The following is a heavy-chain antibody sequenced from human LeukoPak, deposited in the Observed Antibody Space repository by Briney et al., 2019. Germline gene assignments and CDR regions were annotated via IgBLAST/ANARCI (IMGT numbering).Heavy chain of an antibody. CDR3: ARALCIWGGDCHYFDY. D-gene: IGHD2-21*01. CDR1: GFTFASYA. J-gene: IGHJ4*02. V-gene: IGHV3-7*01. Sequence: PGGSLRLSCAASGFTFASYAMTWVRQAPGKGLEWVANIKEDGSEKYYVDSVKGRFTISRDNAKNSLYLQMNSLRAEDTAVYYCARALCIWGGDCHYFDYWGQGTLVTVSS. CDR2: IKEDGSEK.